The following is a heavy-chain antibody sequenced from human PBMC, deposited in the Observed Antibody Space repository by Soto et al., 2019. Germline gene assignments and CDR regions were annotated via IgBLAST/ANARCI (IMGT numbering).Heavy chain of an antibody. CDR2: ISAYNGNT. CDR1: GYTFTSYG. D-gene: IGHD5-12*01. CDR3: ARELEGYEYTTFDY. V-gene: IGHV1-18*01. J-gene: IGHJ4*02. Sequence: ASVKVSCKASGYTFTSYGFSWVRQAPGQGLEWMGWISAYNGNTNYAQKLQGRVTMTTDTSTSTAYMELRSLRSDDTAVYYCARELEGYEYTTFDYWGQGTLVTVSS.